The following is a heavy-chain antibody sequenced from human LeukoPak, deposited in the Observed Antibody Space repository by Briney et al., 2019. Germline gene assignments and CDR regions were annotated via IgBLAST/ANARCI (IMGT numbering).Heavy chain of an antibody. CDR2: ISNSGSTI. V-gene: IGHV3-11*04. Sequence: GGSLRLSCAASGFTFSDYYMSWIRQAPGKGLEWVSYISNSGSTIYYADSVKGRFTISRDNAKNSLYLQMNSLRAEDTAVYYCARDKWESIAAPYDWGQGTLVTVSS. J-gene: IGHJ4*02. CDR3: ARDKWESIAAPYD. CDR1: GFTFSDYY. D-gene: IGHD6-6*01.